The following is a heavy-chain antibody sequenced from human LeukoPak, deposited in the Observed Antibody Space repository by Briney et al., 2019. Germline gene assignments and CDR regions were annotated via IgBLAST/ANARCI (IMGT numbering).Heavy chain of an antibody. Sequence: PSETLSLTCTVSGGSISSDDYHWSWIRQPPGKGLEWIGNIYHSGSTYYNPSLKSRVTISVDTSKNQFSLKLSSVTAADTAVYYCARVLPITTVRANDAFDIWGQGTMVTVSS. CDR3: ARVLPITTVRANDAFDI. J-gene: IGHJ3*02. V-gene: IGHV4-30-4*01. CDR2: IYHSGST. D-gene: IGHD3-10*01. CDR1: GGSISSDDYH.